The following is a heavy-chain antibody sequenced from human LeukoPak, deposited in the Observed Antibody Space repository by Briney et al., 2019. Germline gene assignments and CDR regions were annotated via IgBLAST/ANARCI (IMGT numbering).Heavy chain of an antibody. CDR2: IRYDGRNK. CDR3: AKDSLRERIVGSTTRGVNDY. Sequence: GGSLRLSCAASGFIFSSYGMHWVRQAPGKALEWVAFIRYDGRNKYYADSVKGRFTISRDNSKNTLYLQMNSLRGEDTAVYYCAKDSLRERIVGSTTRGVNDYWGQGTLVTVSS. CDR1: GFIFSSYG. J-gene: IGHJ4*02. D-gene: IGHD1-26*01. V-gene: IGHV3-30*02.